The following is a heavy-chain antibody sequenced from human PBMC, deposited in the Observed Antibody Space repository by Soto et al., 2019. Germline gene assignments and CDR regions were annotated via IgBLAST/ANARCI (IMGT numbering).Heavy chain of an antibody. CDR2: IRFDGSNT. V-gene: IGHV3-33*01. Sequence: QVQLVESGGGVVQPGRSLRLSCAASAVTFTGFGMHWVRQAPGKGLEWVAVIRFDGSNTYYADSVKGRFTISRVNPKNMLYLQMNSLRAEDTAIYYCARDGVGTTTYFGYFDYWGLGTLVTVSS. CDR3: ARDGVGTTTYFGYFDY. D-gene: IGHD1-26*01. J-gene: IGHJ4*02. CDR1: AVTFTGFG.